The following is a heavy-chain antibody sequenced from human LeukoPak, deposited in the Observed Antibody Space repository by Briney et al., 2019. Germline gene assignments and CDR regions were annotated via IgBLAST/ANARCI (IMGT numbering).Heavy chain of an antibody. CDR2: IYYSGST. CDR3: ASRRRFTYYYDSSGYKGHAFDI. D-gene: IGHD3-22*01. J-gene: IGHJ3*02. V-gene: IGHV4-31*03. Sequence: SENLSLTCTVSGGSISSGGYYWSWIRQHPGKGLEWIGYIYYSGSTYYNPSLKSRVTISVDTSKNQFSLKLSSVTAADTAVYYCASRRRFTYYYDSSGYKGHAFDIWGQGTMVTVSS. CDR1: GGSISSGGYY.